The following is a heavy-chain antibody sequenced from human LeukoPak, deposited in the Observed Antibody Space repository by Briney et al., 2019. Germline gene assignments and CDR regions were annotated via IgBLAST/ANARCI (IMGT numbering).Heavy chain of an antibody. Sequence: SESLSLTCTVSGGSISSYYWSWIRQPPGKGLEWIGYIYYSGSTNYNPSLKSRVTMSVDTSKNQFSLKLSSVTAADTAVYYCARDNRSVTNYYYYYMDVWGKGTTVTVSS. J-gene: IGHJ6*03. V-gene: IGHV4-59*12. CDR3: ARDNRSVTNYYYYYMDV. D-gene: IGHD4-11*01. CDR2: IYYSGST. CDR1: GGSISSYY.